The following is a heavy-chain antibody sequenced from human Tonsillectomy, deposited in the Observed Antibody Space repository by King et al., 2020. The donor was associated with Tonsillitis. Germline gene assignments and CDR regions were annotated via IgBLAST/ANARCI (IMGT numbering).Heavy chain of an antibody. V-gene: IGHV5-51*01. Sequence: QLVQSGAEVKEPGESLKISCKASGYNFATYWIAWVRQMPGRGLEWMGIIYPGDSNIRYSPSFQGQVRISADKSVTTAYLQWRSLKASDSAIYYCTRRGYGHSPGHYYYGMDVWGQGTTVTVSS. CDR2: IYPGDSNI. CDR1: GYNFATYW. J-gene: IGHJ6*02. D-gene: IGHD4-17*01. CDR3: TRRGYGHSPGHYYYGMDV.